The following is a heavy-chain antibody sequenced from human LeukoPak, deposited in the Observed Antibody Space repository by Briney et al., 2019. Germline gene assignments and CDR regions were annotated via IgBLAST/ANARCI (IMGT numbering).Heavy chain of an antibody. Sequence: PGGSLRLSCAASGFTFSESWMSWVRQAPGKGLEWVANMNQDGSEKDYVDSVKGRFTISRDNARESLYLQMSSLRAEDTAVYYCATYTRWVAGDVWGHGTTVTVSS. D-gene: IGHD3-16*01. J-gene: IGHJ6*02. V-gene: IGHV3-7*03. CDR1: GFTFSESW. CDR2: MNQDGSEK. CDR3: ATYTRWVAGDV.